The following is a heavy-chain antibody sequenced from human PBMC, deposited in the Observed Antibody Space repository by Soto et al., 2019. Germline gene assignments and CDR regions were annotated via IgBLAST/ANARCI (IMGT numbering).Heavy chain of an antibody. D-gene: IGHD3-10*01. J-gene: IGHJ4*02. CDR3: ARGRVRRVIISPIDY. CDR1: GGSISSGDYY. V-gene: IGHV4-30-4*01. CDR2: IYYSGST. Sequence: SETLSLTCTVSGGSISSGDYYWSWIRQPPGKGLEWIGYIYYSGSTYYNPSLKSRVTVSVDTSKTQFSLKLSSVTAADTAVYYCARGRVRRVIISPIDYWGQGTLVTVSS.